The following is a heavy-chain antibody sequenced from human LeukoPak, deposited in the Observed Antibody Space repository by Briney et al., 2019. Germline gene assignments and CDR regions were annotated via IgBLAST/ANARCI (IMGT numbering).Heavy chain of an antibody. V-gene: IGHV3-23*01. D-gene: IGHD3-10*02. CDR2: ISGSGGST. CDR1: GFTFSSYG. Sequence: GGTLRLSCAASGFTFSSYGMSWVRQAPGKGLEWVSAISGSGGSTYYADSVKGRFTISRDDSKDTLYLQMNSLRAEDTAVYYCAELGITMIGGVWGKGTTVTISS. J-gene: IGHJ6*04. CDR3: AELGITMIGGV.